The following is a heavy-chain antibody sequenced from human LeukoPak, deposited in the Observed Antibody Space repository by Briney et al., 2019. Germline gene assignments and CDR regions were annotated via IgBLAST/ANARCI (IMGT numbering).Heavy chain of an antibody. V-gene: IGHV4-59*01. CDR3: ARDRRNLGYCSGATCYPHWHFDL. D-gene: IGHD2-2*01. CDR2: IYYSGST. Sequence: SETLSLTCTVSGVSISPYFWSWIRQPPGKGLEWIAYIYYSGSTSYNPSLKSRLTLSVDASKNQFSLKLSSVTAADTAVYYCARDRRNLGYCSGATCYPHWHFDLWGRGTLVTVSS. CDR1: GVSISPYF. J-gene: IGHJ2*01.